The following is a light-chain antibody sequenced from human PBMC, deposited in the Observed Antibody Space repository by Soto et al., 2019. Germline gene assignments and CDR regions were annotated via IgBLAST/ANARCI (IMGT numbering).Light chain of an antibody. Sequence: DIQMTQSPSSLSASVGDRVTITCQASQDISSYLAWYQQKPGKAPKLLISAASTLQSGVPSRFSGSGSGTEFTLTISSLQPEDFATYYCQQLNNYPRTFGQGTKVDIK. CDR3: QQLNNYPRT. CDR1: QDISSY. V-gene: IGKV1-9*01. J-gene: IGKJ1*01. CDR2: AAS.